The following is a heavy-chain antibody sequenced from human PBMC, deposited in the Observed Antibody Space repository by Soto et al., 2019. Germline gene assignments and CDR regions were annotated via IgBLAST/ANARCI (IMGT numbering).Heavy chain of an antibody. V-gene: IGHV3-30-3*01. CDR2: ISHDGINK. Sequence: GGSLRLSCAASGFTFSSSAMHWVRQAPGKGLEWVATISHDGINKYYADSMKGPFTISRDNSKNTLYLQMNTLRPEDTAVYYCARGADWFDSWGQGTLVTVSS. CDR1: GFTFSSSA. J-gene: IGHJ5*01. CDR3: ARGADWFDS.